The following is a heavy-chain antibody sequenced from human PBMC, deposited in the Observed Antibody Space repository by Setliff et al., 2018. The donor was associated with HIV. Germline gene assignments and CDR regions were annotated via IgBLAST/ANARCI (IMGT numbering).Heavy chain of an antibody. D-gene: IGHD6-6*01. CDR1: GHTFANSY. Sequence: ASVKVSCKASGHTFANSYLHWVRQGPGQGLEWMGIMNPNDGGTQYAQNFRGRVSMTRDTSTTTVYMELIGLKSEDTAVYYCARDPTGGAARFDYWGQGTLVTVS. CDR2: MNPNDGGT. V-gene: IGHV1-46*01. CDR3: ARDPTGGAARFDY. J-gene: IGHJ4*02.